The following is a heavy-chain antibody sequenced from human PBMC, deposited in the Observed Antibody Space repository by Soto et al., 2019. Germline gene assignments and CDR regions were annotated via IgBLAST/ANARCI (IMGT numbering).Heavy chain of an antibody. V-gene: IGHV3-23*01. CDR3: AKDKAPTGTDYYYGMDV. D-gene: IGHD1-1*01. CDR1: GFTFSSYA. CDR2: ISGSGGST. Sequence: GGSLRLSCAASGFTFSSYAMSWVRQAPGKGLEWVSAISGSGGSTYYADSVKGRFTISRDNSKNTLYLQMNSLRAEDTAVYYCAKDKAPTGTDYYYGMDVWGQGTTVTVSS. J-gene: IGHJ6*02.